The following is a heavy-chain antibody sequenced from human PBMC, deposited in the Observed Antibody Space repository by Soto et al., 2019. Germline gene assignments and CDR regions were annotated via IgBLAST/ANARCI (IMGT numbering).Heavy chain of an antibody. V-gene: IGHV3-64*01. J-gene: IGHJ5*02. Sequence: GGSLRLSCAASGFTFSSYAMHWVRQAPGKGLEYVSAISSNGGSTYYANSVKGRFTISRDNSKNTLYLQMGSLRAEDMAVYYCAKEGRITIFGVVRSENWFDPWGQGTLVTVSS. CDR1: GFTFSSYA. CDR2: ISSNGGST. CDR3: AKEGRITIFGVVRSENWFDP. D-gene: IGHD3-3*01.